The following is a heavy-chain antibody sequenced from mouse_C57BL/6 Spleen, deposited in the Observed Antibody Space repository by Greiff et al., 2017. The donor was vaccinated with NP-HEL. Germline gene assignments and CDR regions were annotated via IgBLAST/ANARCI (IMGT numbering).Heavy chain of an antibody. CDR2: ISSGSSTI. CDR1: GFTFSDYG. V-gene: IGHV5-17*01. CDR3: ARVSSNYEFAY. J-gene: IGHJ3*01. D-gene: IGHD2-5*01. Sequence: EVQVVESGGGLVKPGGSLKLSCAASGFTFSDYGMHWVRQAPEKGLEWVAYISSGSSTIYYADTWKGRFTISGDNAKNTLFLQMTSLRSEDTAMYYCARVSSNYEFAYWGQGTLVTVSA.